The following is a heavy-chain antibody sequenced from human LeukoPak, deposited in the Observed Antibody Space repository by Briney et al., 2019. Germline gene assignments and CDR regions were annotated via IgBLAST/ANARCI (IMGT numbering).Heavy chain of an antibody. J-gene: IGHJ1*01. CDR1: GYTFTSYA. CDR3: ARGLGYCSGGSCYWGYFQH. D-gene: IGHD2-15*01. V-gene: IGHV1-69*04. CDR2: IIPILGIA. Sequence: SVKVSCKASGYTFTSYAISWVRQAPGQGLEWMGRIIPILGIANYAQKFQGRVTITADKSTSTAYMELSSLRSEDTAVYYCARGLGYCSGGSCYWGYFQHWGQGTLVTVSS.